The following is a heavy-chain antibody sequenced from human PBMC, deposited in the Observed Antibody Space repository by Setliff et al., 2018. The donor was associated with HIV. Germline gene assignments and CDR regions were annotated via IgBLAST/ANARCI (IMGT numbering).Heavy chain of an antibody. V-gene: IGHV4-61*09. CDR3: ARVRLELRQYWFDS. Sequence: SETLSLTCTVSGGSISSNSYYWSWIRQPAGKGLEWIGHIYTNGRTNYNPPLKSRVTISVDPSKNQFSLKLNSVTAADTAVYYCARVRLELRQYWFDSWGQGSPVTVSS. CDR2: IYTNGRT. D-gene: IGHD1-7*01. CDR1: GGSISSNSYY. J-gene: IGHJ5*01.